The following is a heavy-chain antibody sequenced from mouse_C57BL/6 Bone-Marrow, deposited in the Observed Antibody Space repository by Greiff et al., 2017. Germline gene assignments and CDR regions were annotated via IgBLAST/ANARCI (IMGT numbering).Heavy chain of an antibody. CDR1: GYSFTGYY. J-gene: IGHJ4*01. CDR2: INPSTGGT. Sequence: VQLQQSGPELVKPGASVKISCKASGYSFTGYYMNWVKQSPEKSLEWIGEINPSTGGTTYNQKFKAKATLTVDKSSSTAYMQLKSLTSEDSAVYYCARPYYYGSSYAMDYGGQGTSVTVSS. V-gene: IGHV1-42*01. D-gene: IGHD1-1*01. CDR3: ARPYYYGSSYAMDY.